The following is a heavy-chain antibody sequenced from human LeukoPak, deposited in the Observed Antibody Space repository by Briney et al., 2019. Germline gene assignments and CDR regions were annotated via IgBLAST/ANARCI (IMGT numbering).Heavy chain of an antibody. Sequence: GGSLRLSCAASGFTFSSYEMNWVRQAPGKGLEWVSYISSSGSTIYYADSVKGRFTISRDNAKNSLYLQMNSLRAEDTAVYYCAKASGVISYYYGMDVWGQGTTVTVSS. CDR1: GFTFSSYE. V-gene: IGHV3-48*03. J-gene: IGHJ6*02. CDR3: AKASGVISYYYGMDV. CDR2: ISSSGSTI.